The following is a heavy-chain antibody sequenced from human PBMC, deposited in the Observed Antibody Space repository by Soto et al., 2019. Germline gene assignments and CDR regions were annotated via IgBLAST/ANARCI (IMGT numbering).Heavy chain of an antibody. J-gene: IGHJ6*02. CDR1: GYTFTGYY. CDR2: INPNSGGT. Sequence: SVKVSCKASGYTFTGYYMHWVRQAPGQGLEWMGWINPNSGGTNYAQKFQGWVTMTRDTSISTAYMELSRLRSDDTAVYYCARERDYDFWSGPYYYYYGMDVWGQGTTVTVSS. D-gene: IGHD3-3*01. V-gene: IGHV1-2*04. CDR3: ARERDYDFWSGPYYYYYGMDV.